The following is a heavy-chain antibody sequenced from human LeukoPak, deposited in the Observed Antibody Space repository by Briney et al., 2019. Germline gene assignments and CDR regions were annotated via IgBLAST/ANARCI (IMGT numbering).Heavy chain of an antibody. D-gene: IGHD3-22*01. V-gene: IGHV3-21*05. CDR1: GFRFFSYS. J-gene: IGHJ4*02. CDR2: ISSSSSFI. CDR3: ARDYNYDSGASVDY. Sequence: GGSLRLSCAASGFRFFSYSMNWVRQAPGRGLEWISYISSSSSFIHYADSVKGRFTISRDNAKNSLYLQMNSLTDEDAAVYYCARDYNYDSGASVDYWGQGTLVAVSS.